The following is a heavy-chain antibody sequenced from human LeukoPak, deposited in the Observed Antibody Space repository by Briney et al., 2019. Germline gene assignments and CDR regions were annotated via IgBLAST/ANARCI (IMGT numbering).Heavy chain of an antibody. D-gene: IGHD6-19*01. CDR1: GFTFSSYA. CDR2: VSGSGGST. CDR3: ASDREASRIAVAADY. Sequence: GGSLRLSCAASGFTFSSYAMTWVRQAPGKGLEWVSAVSGSGGSTCYADSVKGRFTISRDNSKNTLYLQMNSLRAEDTAVYYCASDREASRIAVAADYWGQGTLVTVSS. J-gene: IGHJ4*02. V-gene: IGHV3-23*01.